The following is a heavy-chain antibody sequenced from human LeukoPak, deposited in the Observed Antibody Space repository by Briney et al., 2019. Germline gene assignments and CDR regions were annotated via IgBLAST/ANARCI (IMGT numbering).Heavy chain of an antibody. CDR2: IFYSGST. Sequence: PSETLSLTCTVSGGSISTSNYYWGWIRQPPGKGLEWIGNIFYSGSTYYSPSLKSRVTISVDTSKNQFSLKLSSVTAADTAVYYCARVEYYYGSGSYSRSYTMAQNAFDIWGQGTMVTVSS. D-gene: IGHD3-10*01. J-gene: IGHJ3*02. V-gene: IGHV4-39*07. CDR1: GGSISTSNYY. CDR3: ARVEYYYGSGSYSRSYTMAQNAFDI.